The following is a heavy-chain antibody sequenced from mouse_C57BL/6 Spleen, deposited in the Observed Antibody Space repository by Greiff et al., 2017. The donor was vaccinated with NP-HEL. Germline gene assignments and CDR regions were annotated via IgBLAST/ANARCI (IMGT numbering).Heavy chain of an antibody. CDR2: INPNNGGT. D-gene: IGHD2-2*01. J-gene: IGHJ2*01. V-gene: IGHV1-26*01. CDR3: ASVGYNLDY. Sequence: EVQLQQSGPELVKPGASVKISCKASGYTFTDYYMNWVKQSHGKSLEWIGDINPNNGGTSYNQKFKGKATLTVDKSSSTAYMELRSLTSEDSAVYYCASVGYNLDYWGQGTTLTVSS. CDR1: GYTFTDYY.